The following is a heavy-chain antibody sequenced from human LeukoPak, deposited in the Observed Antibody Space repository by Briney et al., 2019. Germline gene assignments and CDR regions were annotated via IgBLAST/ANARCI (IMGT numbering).Heavy chain of an antibody. D-gene: IGHD6-19*01. CDR1: GFTFSSYS. CDR2: ISSSSSYI. CDR3: ARTWGIAVGVDWYFDL. Sequence: GGSLRLSCAASGFTFSSYSMNWVRQAPGKGLEWVSSISSSSSYIYYADSVKGRFTISRDTAKNTLYLQMNSLRAEDTAVYYCARTWGIAVGVDWYFDLWGRGTLVTVSS. V-gene: IGHV3-21*01. J-gene: IGHJ2*01.